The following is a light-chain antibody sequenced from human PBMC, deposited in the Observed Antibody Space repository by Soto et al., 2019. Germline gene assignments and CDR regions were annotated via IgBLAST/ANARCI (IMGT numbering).Light chain of an antibody. CDR2: KAS. J-gene: IGKJ1*01. Sequence: DIQMTQSPSTLSASVGDRVTITCRASQSISPWLAWYQQKPGTAPKLLIYKASSLESGVPSRFSGSASGTEFTLTISSLQPEDFAIYYCQQSYSTPWTFGQGTKVDIK. CDR1: QSISPW. V-gene: IGKV1-5*03. CDR3: QQSYSTPWT.